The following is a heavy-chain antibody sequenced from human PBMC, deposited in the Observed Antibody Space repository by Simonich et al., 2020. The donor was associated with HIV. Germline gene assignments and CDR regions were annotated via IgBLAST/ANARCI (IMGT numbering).Heavy chain of an antibody. J-gene: IGHJ4*02. D-gene: IGHD4-17*01. CDR1: GGSFSGYY. Sequence: QVQLQQWGAGLLKPSETLSLTCAVYGGSFSGYYWSWIRQPPGKGLEWIGEINHRGSTNYNPSHKSRVTISVDTSKNQFSLKLSSVTAADTAVYYCARRHPTTVTTPYFDYWGQGTLVTVSS. CDR3: ARRHPTTVTTPYFDY. CDR2: INHRGST. V-gene: IGHV4-34*01.